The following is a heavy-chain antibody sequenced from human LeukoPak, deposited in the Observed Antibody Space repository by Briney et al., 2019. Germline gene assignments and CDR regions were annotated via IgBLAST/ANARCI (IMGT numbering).Heavy chain of an antibody. CDR1: GFTVSTNF. J-gene: IGHJ4*02. CDR3: ARDRDFYGSGTHSYFDY. Sequence: GGSLTLSCVVSGFTVSTNFMSWVRQAPGKGLEWVSVIYSGGETDYADSVKGRFIMSRDNSKNTLSLQMNSLSADDTAKYYCARDRDFYGSGTHSYFDYWGQGTLVTVSS. D-gene: IGHD3-10*01. CDR2: IYSGGET. V-gene: IGHV3-53*01.